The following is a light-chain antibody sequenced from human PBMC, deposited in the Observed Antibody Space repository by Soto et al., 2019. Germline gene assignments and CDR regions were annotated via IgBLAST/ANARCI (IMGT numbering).Light chain of an antibody. J-gene: IGLJ2*01. V-gene: IGLV2-23*01. CDR1: SSDVGSYNL. CDR2: EDI. CDR3: CSYAGGTSVV. Sequence: QSALTQPASVSGSPGQSITISCTGTSSDVGSYNLVSWYQQHPSKAPKLMIYEDIERPSGVSNRFSGSKSGNTASLTISGLQTEDEADYYCCSYAGGTSVVFGGGTKLTVL.